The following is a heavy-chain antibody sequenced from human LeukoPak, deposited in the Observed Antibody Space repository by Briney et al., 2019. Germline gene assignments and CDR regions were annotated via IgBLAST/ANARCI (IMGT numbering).Heavy chain of an antibody. Sequence: GGSLRLSCAASGFTFSSYAMSWVRQAPGKGLEWVSAISGSGGSTYYADSVKGRFTISRDNSKNTLYLQMNSLRAEDTAVYYCAKDYGIVGATTKFDYWGQGTLVTVSS. J-gene: IGHJ4*02. V-gene: IGHV3-23*01. CDR3: AKDYGIVGATTKFDY. D-gene: IGHD1-26*01. CDR2: ISGSGGST. CDR1: GFTFSSYA.